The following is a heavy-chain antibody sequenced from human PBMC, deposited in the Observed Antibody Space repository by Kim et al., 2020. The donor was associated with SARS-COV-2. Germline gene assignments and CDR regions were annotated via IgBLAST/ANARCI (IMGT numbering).Heavy chain of an antibody. Sequence: GGSLRLSCAASGFTFSSYAMHWVRQAPGKGLEWVAVISYDGSNKYYADSVKGRFTISRDNSKNTLYLQMNSLRAEDTAVYYCARDLSWVPGIAARPGYWG. J-gene: IGHJ4*01. V-gene: IGHV3-30-3*01. CDR2: ISYDGSNK. CDR1: GFTFSSYA. D-gene: IGHD6-6*01. CDR3: ARDLSWVPGIAARPGY.